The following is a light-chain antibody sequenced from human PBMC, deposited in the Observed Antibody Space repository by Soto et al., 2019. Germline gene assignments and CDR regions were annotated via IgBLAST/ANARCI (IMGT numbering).Light chain of an antibody. CDR2: AAS. Sequence: DIQMTQSPSSLSASVGDRVAIACRASQSISNYLNWYQQKPGKAPKLLIYAASSLQSGVPSRFSGSGSGTDFTLTISSLQPEDFATYFCQQSYSTLTFGGGTKVVIK. CDR1: QSISNY. V-gene: IGKV1-39*01. J-gene: IGKJ4*01. CDR3: QQSYSTLT.